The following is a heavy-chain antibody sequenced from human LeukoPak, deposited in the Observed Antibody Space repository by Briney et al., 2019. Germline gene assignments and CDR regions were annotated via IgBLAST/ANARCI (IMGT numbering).Heavy chain of an antibody. CDR2: IYYSGST. J-gene: IGHJ2*01. CDR3: AREKPERGYYYDSSGYYGYFDL. V-gene: IGHV4-31*03. D-gene: IGHD3-22*01. Sequence: SQTLSLTCTVSGGSISSGGYYWSWIRQHPGKGLEWIGYIYYSGSTYYNPSLKSRVTISVDTSKNQFSLKLSSVTAADTAVYYCAREKPERGYYYDSSGYYGYFDLWGRGTLVTVSS. CDR1: GGSISSGGYY.